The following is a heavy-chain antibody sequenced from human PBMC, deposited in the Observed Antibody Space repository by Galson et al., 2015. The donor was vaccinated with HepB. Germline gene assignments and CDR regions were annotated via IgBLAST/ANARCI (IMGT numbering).Heavy chain of an antibody. J-gene: IGHJ3*01. CDR1: GYSFTNFW. D-gene: IGHD4-11*01. CDR3: VRQSNPRVSFYV. V-gene: IGHV5-10-1*01. Sequence: QSGAAVTKPGESLRISCKGSGYSFTNFWINWVRQMPGKGLEWMGRIDTSDPYNGYGQSFHGHVAISADRSSATAYLQWSSLKAAETANYYYVRQSNPRVSFYVWFQGTMVTVSS. CDR2: IDTSDPYN.